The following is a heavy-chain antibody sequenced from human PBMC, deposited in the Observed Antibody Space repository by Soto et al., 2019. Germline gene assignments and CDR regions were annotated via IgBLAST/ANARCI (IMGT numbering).Heavy chain of an antibody. V-gene: IGHV3-23*01. CDR2: ISGGDTT. D-gene: IGHD3-3*01. CDR1: GFTFGSYA. CDR3: AAGWDMATFWTD. Sequence: EVQLLESGGGLVKPGGSLRLSCVASGFTFGSYAMSWVHQAPGQGLDWVSTISGGDTTQYAESVKGRFTISRDKAKNTLYLQMNTLRVEDTAVYYCAAGWDMATFWTDGGQGTLVTVSS. J-gene: IGHJ4*02.